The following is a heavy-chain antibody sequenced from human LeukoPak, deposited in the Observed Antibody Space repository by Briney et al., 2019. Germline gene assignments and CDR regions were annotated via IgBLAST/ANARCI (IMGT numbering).Heavy chain of an antibody. Sequence: ASVKVSCKASGYTFTTYGISWVRQAPGQGLEWMGWISGYNGDTNYAQNFQGRVTMTTDTSTSTAYMELRSLRSDDTAVYYCARNRVTITTRRYFDPWGQGTRVTVSS. CDR3: ARNRVTITTRRYFDP. V-gene: IGHV1-18*01. J-gene: IGHJ5*02. CDR2: ISGYNGDT. D-gene: IGHD4-11*01. CDR1: GYTFTTYG.